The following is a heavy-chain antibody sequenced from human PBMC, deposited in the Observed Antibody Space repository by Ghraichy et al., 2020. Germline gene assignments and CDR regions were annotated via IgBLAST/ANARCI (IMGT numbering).Heavy chain of an antibody. CDR1: GYTFTGYY. J-gene: IGHJ4*02. V-gene: IGHV1-2*02. CDR2: INPNSGGT. CDR3: ARERRYYYDSRAYWGY. D-gene: IGHD3-22*01. Sequence: ASVKVSCKASGYTFTGYYMHWVRQAPGQGLEWMGWINPNSGGTNYAQKFQGRVTMTRDTSISTAYMELSRLRSDDTAVYYCARERRYYYDSRAYWGYWGQGTLVTVSS.